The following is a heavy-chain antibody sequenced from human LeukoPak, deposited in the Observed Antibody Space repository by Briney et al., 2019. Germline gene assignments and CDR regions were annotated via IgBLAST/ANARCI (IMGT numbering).Heavy chain of an antibody. CDR3: ARRVIELARRGYYFDY. D-gene: IGHD3-10*01. Sequence: PGGSLRLSCAASGFTFSSYSMNWVRQAPGKGLEWVSYISSSSSTIYYADSVKGRFTISRDNAKNSLYLQMNSLRAEDTAVYYCARRVIELARRGYYFDYWGQGTLVTVSS. J-gene: IGHJ4*02. CDR1: GFTFSSYS. CDR2: ISSSSSTI. V-gene: IGHV3-48*01.